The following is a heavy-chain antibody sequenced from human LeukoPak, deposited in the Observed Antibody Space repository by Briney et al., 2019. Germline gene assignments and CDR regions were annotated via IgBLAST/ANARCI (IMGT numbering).Heavy chain of an antibody. Sequence: ASVKVSCKTSGYTFTTYGISWVRQAPGQRLEWIGWISGSNGNTKYAQKVQGRVTMTTDTSTTTAYMEVRSLRSDDTAVYYCARDRDRMVQGVTALFDYWGQGTLVTVSS. CDR3: ARDRDRMVQGVTALFDY. J-gene: IGHJ4*02. CDR1: GYTFTTYG. D-gene: IGHD3-10*01. V-gene: IGHV1-18*04. CDR2: ISGSNGNT.